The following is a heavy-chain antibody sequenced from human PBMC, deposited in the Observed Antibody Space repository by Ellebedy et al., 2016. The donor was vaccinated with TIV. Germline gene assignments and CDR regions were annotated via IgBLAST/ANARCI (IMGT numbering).Heavy chain of an antibody. V-gene: IGHV3-23*01. J-gene: IGHJ4*01. CDR3: VKEGGNGDHPTTFDC. CDR2: ISGSGGNT. CDR1: GFTFSSYA. D-gene: IGHD4-17*01. Sequence: PGGSLRLSCAASGFTFSSYAMSRVRQAPGKGLEWVSAISGSGGNTYYADSVKGRFTISRDNSKNTLYLQMNSLRAEDTALYYCVKEGGNGDHPTTFDCWGHGTLGTVSS.